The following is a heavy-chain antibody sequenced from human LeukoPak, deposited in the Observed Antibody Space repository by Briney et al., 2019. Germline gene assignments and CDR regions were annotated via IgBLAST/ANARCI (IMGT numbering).Heavy chain of an antibody. V-gene: IGHV3-7*01. CDR3: AELGITMIGGV. CDR2: IKQGGSEK. Sequence: GGSLRLSCAASGFTFSSYWMSWVRQAPGKGLEWVANIKQGGSEKYYVDSVKGRFTITRDNAKNSLYLQMNSLRAEDTAVYYCAELGITMIGGVWGKGTTVTISS. CDR1: GFTFSSYW. D-gene: IGHD3-10*02. J-gene: IGHJ6*04.